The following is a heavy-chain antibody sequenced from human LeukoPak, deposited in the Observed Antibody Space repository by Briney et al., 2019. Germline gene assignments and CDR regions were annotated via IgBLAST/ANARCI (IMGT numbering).Heavy chain of an antibody. Sequence: GGSLRLSCAASGFTFSSCWMHWVRQAPGKGLVWVSRINAGGSSTNYADSVKGRFTISRDNAKNTLYLQMNSLRAEDTAVYYCSRDHVAAFDYWGQGTLVTVSS. CDR1: GFTFSSCW. CDR2: INAGGSST. D-gene: IGHD6-13*01. V-gene: IGHV3-74*01. CDR3: SRDHVAAFDY. J-gene: IGHJ4*02.